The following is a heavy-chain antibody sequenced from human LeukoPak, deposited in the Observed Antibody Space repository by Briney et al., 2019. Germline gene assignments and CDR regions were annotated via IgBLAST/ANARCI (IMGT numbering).Heavy chain of an antibody. CDR2: INPNSGDT. V-gene: IGHV1-2*04. CDR3: ASVIAASGTRNWYFDL. CDR1: GYTFSGNY. D-gene: IGHD6-13*01. J-gene: IGHJ2*01. Sequence: ASVKVSCKASGYTFSGNYIHWVRQAPGQGLEWMGWINPNSGDTNYAQKFQGWVTMTRDTSISTAYMELSRLRSDDTAVYFCASVIAASGTRNWYFDLWGRGTLVTVSS.